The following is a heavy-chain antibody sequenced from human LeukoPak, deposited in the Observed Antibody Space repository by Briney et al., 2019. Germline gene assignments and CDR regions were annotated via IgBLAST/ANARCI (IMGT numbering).Heavy chain of an antibody. CDR2: IYSGGST. D-gene: IGHD5-12*01. CDR1: GFTVSSNY. V-gene: IGHV3-53*04. CDR3: ARVGGYDPVGPYY. Sequence: GGSLRLSCAASGFTVSSNYMSWVRQAPGKGLEWVSVIYSGGSTYYADSVKGRFTISRHNSKNTLYLQMNSLRAEDTAVYYCARVGGYDPVGPYYWGQATQVTVSS. J-gene: IGHJ4*02.